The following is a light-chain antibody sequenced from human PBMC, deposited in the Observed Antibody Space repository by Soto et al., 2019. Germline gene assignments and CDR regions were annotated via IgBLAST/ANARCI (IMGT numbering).Light chain of an antibody. J-gene: IGKJ1*01. CDR3: QQYDSTPPT. CDR2: GAS. V-gene: IGKV3-20*01. Sequence: EIVLTQSPGTLSLSPGDRATLSCRASQSVNSNYLAWYQRKPGQAPRLLIYGASNRATDIPYRFSASGSGTDFTLTITRPDAEDCAVYSCQQYDSTPPTFGQGTKVEVK. CDR1: QSVNSNY.